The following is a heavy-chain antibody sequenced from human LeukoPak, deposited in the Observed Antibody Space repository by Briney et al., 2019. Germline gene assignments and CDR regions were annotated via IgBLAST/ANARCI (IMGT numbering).Heavy chain of an antibody. Sequence: ASVKVSCKASGYTFTGYYMHWVRQAPGQGLEWMGWINPNSGGTNYAQTFQGRVTMTRDTSISTAYMELRSLRSDDTAVYYCAREARGPFDYWGQGTLVTASS. V-gene: IGHV1-2*02. J-gene: IGHJ4*02. CDR3: AREARGPFDY. CDR2: INPNSGGT. CDR1: GYTFTGYY.